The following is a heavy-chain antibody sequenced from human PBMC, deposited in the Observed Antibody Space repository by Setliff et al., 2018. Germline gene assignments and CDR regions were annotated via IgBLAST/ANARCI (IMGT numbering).Heavy chain of an antibody. CDR1: GGTFSSQG. Sequence: SVKVSCKASGGTFSSQGISWVRQAPGQGLEWMGGIMPIFGTTNYARKFQGRVTITTDKSTSTAYMEMSSLRSEDTAVYYCAREFGITASVENYYYYMDVWGKGTTVTSP. CDR3: AREFGITASVENYYYYMDV. CDR2: IMPIFGTT. D-gene: IGHD1-20*01. V-gene: IGHV1-69*05. J-gene: IGHJ6*03.